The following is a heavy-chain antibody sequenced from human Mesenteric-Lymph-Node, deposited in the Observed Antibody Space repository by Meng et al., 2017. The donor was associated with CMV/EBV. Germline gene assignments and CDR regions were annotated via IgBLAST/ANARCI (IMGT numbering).Heavy chain of an antibody. CDR2: IRYDGHTK. D-gene: IGHD3-3*01. CDR3: ARDREKRVSSYYDFWSGTNQGYYYYGMDV. V-gene: IGHV3-30*02. J-gene: IGHJ6*02. Sequence: GESLKISCAASGFIFSDYAMHWARRAPGKGLEWVAFIRYDGHTKNYADSVKGRFTISRDNSKNTLYLQVNSLRADDTAVYYCARDREKRVSSYYDFWSGTNQGYYYYGMDVWGQGTTVTVSS. CDR1: GFIFSDYA.